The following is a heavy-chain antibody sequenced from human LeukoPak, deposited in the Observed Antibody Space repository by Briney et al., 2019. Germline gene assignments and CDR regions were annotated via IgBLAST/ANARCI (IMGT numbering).Heavy chain of an antibody. CDR2: TYYSGST. D-gene: IGHD2-15*01. CDR3: ARDRGGGGWFDP. J-gene: IGHJ5*02. CDR1: GGSISSGGYY. V-gene: IGHV4-31*03. Sequence: SETLSLTCTVSGGSISSGGYYWSWIRQHPGKGLEWIGYTYYSGSTYYNPSLKSRVTISVDTSKNQFSLKLSSVTAADTAVYYCARDRGGGGWFDPWGQGTLVTVSS.